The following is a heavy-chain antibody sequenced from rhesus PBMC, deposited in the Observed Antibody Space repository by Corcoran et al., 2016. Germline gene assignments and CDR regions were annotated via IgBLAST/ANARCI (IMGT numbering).Heavy chain of an antibody. CDR1: GGSISSSNW. J-gene: IGHJ4*01. V-gene: IGHV4S19*01. CDR2: SSGSSGST. Sequence: QVQLQESGPGLVKPSETLSLTCAVSGGSISSSNWWSGIRQPHGKGLEWIGYSSGSSGSTYYNPSLKSRVTISKDTSKNQFSLKLSSVTAADTAVYYCARDPESGFDYWGQGVLVTVSS. CDR3: ARDPESGFDY. D-gene: IGHD1-44*01.